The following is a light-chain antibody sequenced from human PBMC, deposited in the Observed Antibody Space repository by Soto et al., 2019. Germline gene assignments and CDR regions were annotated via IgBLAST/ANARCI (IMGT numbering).Light chain of an antibody. V-gene: IGKV1-39*01. Sequence: DIQMTQSPSSLSASVGDRVTITCRASQSISSYLNWYQQKPGKAPKLLIYAASSLQSGVPSMFSSSGSRTDFTLTISSLQPEDFATYYCQPSYSTPLTFGGGTKVEIK. J-gene: IGKJ4*01. CDR3: QPSYSTPLT. CDR1: QSISSY. CDR2: AAS.